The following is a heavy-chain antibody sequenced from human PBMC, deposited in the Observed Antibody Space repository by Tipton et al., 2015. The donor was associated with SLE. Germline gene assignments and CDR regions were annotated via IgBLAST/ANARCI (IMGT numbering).Heavy chain of an antibody. CDR3: AKDQPGSASAPTLFPLVS. D-gene: IGHD3-10*01. CDR1: GFTFGDYA. Sequence: SLRLSCTASGFTFGDYAMSWVRQAPGKGLEWVAFIRYDGSNKYYADSVKGRFTISRDNSKNTLYLQMNSLSAEDTAMYYGAKDQPGSASAPTLFPLVSW. V-gene: IGHV3-30*02. J-gene: IGHJ5*01. CDR2: IRYDGSNK.